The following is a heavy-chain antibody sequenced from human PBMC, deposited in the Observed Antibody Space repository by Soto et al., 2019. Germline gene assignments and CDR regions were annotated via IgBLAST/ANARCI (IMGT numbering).Heavy chain of an antibody. CDR3: ASQPGIAVAGTFDDY. D-gene: IGHD6-19*01. J-gene: IGHJ4*02. CDR2: IIPILGIA. Sequence: ASVKVSCKASGGTFSSYTISWVRQAPGQGLEWMGRIIPILGIANYAQKFQGRVTITADKSTSTAYMELSSLRSEDTAVYYCASQPGIAVAGTFDDYWGQGTLVTVSS. V-gene: IGHV1-69*02. CDR1: GGTFSSYT.